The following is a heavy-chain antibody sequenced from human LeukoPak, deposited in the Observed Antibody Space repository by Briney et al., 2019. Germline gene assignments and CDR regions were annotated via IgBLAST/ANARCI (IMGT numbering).Heavy chain of an antibody. J-gene: IGHJ4*02. CDR2: IKQDGSEK. V-gene: IGHV3-7*01. D-gene: IGHD1-26*01. Sequence: GGSLRLSCAASGSTFSSYWMSWVRQAPGKGLEWVANIKQDGSEKYYVDSVKGRFTISRDNAKNTLYLQMNSLRAEDTAVYYCAREVSGSYYFDYWGQGTLVTVSS. CDR1: GSTFSSYW. CDR3: AREVSGSYYFDY.